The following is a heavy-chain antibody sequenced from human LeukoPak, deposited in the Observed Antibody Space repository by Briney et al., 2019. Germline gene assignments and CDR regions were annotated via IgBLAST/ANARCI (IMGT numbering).Heavy chain of an antibody. J-gene: IGHJ3*02. V-gene: IGHV4-4*07. Sequence: SETLSLICTVSGGSISSYFWSWIRQPAGKGLEWIGRIYTSGSTYCNASLKSRVTIFVDPSKNQFSLRLSSVTAADTAVYYCARHRAYSYSSPFDIWGQGTMVTVSS. CDR3: ARHRAYSYSSPFDI. CDR1: GGSISSYF. D-gene: IGHD6-6*01. CDR2: IYTSGST.